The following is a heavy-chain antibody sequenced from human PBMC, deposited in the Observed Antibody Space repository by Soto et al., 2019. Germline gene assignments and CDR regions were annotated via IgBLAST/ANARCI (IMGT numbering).Heavy chain of an antibody. Sequence: SETLSLTCTVSGGSISSYYWSWIRQPPGKGLEWIGYIYYSGSTNYNPSLKSRVTLSVDTSKNQFSLKLSSVTAADTAVYYCAREGAKDPYYGMDVWGQGTTVTVSS. CDR3: AREGAKDPYYGMDV. J-gene: IGHJ6*02. CDR1: GGSISSYY. CDR2: IYYSGST. V-gene: IGHV4-59*01.